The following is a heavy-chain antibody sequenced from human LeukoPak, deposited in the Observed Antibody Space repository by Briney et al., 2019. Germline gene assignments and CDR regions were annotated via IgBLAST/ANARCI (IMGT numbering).Heavy chain of an antibody. CDR3: AATLGYYDSSGYYFDY. D-gene: IGHD3-22*01. J-gene: IGHJ4*02. Sequence: PGGSLRLSCAASGFTFSSYAMSWVRQAPGKGLEWVSAISGSGGSTYYADSVKGRFTISRDNSKNTLYLQMNSLRAEDTAVYYCAATLGYYDSSGYYFDYWGQGTLVTVSS. CDR1: GFTFSSYA. V-gene: IGHV3-23*01. CDR2: ISGSGGST.